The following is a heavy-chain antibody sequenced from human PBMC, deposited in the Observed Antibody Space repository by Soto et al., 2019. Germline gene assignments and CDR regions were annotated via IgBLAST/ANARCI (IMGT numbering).Heavy chain of an antibody. D-gene: IGHD3-16*01. Sequence: EVQLLDSGGQLVQPGGSLRLSCAASGFTITNYAMSWVRQAPGKGLEWVSTVSDRTYYTDSVRGRFTISRDTSENTLYLQMNSLGVEDTAVYYCARSLGPSRHFFDHWGQGTLVTVSS. J-gene: IGHJ4*02. V-gene: IGHV3-23*01. CDR3: ARSLGPSRHFFDH. CDR2: VSDRT. CDR1: GFTITNYA.